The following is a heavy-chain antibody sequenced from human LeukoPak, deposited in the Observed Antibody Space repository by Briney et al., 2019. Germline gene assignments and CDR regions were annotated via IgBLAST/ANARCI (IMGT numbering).Heavy chain of an antibody. CDR2: INHSGST. CDR3: ARSWTRYCSSTSCYPPPFDP. D-gene: IGHD2-2*01. Sequence: SETLSLTCAVYGGSFSGYYWSWIRQPPGKGLEWIGEINHSGSTNYNPSLRSRVTISVDTSKNQFSLKLSSVTAADTAVYYCARSWTRYCSSTSCYPPPFDPWGQGTLVTVSS. V-gene: IGHV4-34*01. CDR1: GGSFSGYY. J-gene: IGHJ5*02.